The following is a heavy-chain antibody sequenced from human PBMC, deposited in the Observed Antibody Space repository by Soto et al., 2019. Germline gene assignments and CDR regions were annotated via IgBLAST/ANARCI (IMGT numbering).Heavy chain of an antibody. CDR2: IKQDGSEK. CDR1: GFTFSSYW. V-gene: IGHV3-7*05. J-gene: IGHJ6*02. D-gene: IGHD1-7*01. CDR3: ARDSPLGTTYDYYGMDV. Sequence: GESLKISCAASGFTFSSYWMSWVRQAPGKGLEWVGNIKQDGSEKYYVDSVKGRFTISRDNAKNSLYLQMNSLRAEDTAVYYCARDSPLGTTYDYYGMDVWGQGTTVTVSS.